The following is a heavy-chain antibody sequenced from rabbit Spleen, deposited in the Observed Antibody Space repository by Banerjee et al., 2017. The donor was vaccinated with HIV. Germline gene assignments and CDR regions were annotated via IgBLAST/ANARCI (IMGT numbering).Heavy chain of an antibody. D-gene: IGHD1-1*01. J-gene: IGHJ4*01. Sequence: QEQLVESGGGLVKPGASLTLTCKASGFSFSDRDVMCWVRQAPGKGLQWIACINTDTGKAVYASWAKGRFTMSRPSSTTVTLQMTSLTVADTATYFCARDLVGVIGWNFILWGQGTLVTVS. CDR1: GFSFSDRDV. CDR3: ARDLVGVIGWNFIL. V-gene: IGHV1S45*01. CDR2: INTDTGKA.